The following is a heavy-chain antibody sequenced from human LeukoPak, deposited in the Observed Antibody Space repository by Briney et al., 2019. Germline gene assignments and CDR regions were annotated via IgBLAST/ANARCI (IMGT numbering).Heavy chain of an antibody. J-gene: IGHJ4*02. D-gene: IGHD3-10*01. CDR1: GFTFSSYA. V-gene: IGHV3-23*01. CDR3: AKGRMVRTYFDY. Sequence: GGSLRLSCAASGFTFSSYAMSWVRQAPGKGLEWVSAISGNGGSTYYADSVKGRFTISRDNSKNTLYLQMNSLRAEDTAVYYCAKGRMVRTYFDYWGQGTLVTVSS. CDR2: ISGNGGST.